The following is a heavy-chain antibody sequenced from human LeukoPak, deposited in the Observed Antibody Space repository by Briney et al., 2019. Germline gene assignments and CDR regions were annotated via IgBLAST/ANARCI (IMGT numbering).Heavy chain of an antibody. D-gene: IGHD3-9*01. J-gene: IGHJ4*02. Sequence: EPGGSLRLSCAASGFTVSSNYTSWVRQAPGKGLEWVSVIYSGGSTYYADSVKGRFTISRDNSKNTLYLQMNSLRAEDTAVYYCARGYYDILTGYYTDDYWGQGTLVTVSS. V-gene: IGHV3-66*01. CDR1: GFTVSSNY. CDR2: IYSGGST. CDR3: ARGYYDILTGYYTDDY.